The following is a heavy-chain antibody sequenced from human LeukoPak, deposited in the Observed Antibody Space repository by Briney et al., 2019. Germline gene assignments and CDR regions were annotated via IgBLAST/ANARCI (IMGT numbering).Heavy chain of an antibody. D-gene: IGHD6-6*01. CDR3: ARGGAARPDI. J-gene: IGHJ3*02. CDR2: ISSSSSYI. V-gene: IGHV3-21*01. Sequence: KPGGSLRLSCAASGFTFSSYEMNWVRQAPGKGLEWVSSISSSSSYIYYADSVRGRFTISRDNARNSLYLQMNSLRVEDTAVYYCARGGAARPDIWGQGTMVIVSS. CDR1: GFTFSSYE.